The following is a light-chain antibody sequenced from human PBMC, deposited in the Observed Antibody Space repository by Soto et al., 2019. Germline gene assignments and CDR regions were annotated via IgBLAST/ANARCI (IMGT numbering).Light chain of an antibody. CDR2: GAS. CDR3: QQYGSSPPLT. CDR1: QSVTSNY. J-gene: IGKJ4*01. Sequence: IVLTQSPGTRSLSPGERATLSCRASQSVTSNYLAWYQQKPRQAPRLLIYGASSRATGIPDRFSGSGSGTDFTLTISRLEPEDFVVYYCQQYGSSPPLTFGGGTKVEIK. V-gene: IGKV3-20*01.